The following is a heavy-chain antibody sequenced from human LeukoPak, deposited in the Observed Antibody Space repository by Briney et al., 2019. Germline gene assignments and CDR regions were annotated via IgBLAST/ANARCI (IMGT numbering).Heavy chain of an antibody. CDR3: ERGPEFGY. D-gene: IGHD3-10*01. CDR1: GFTFRSNS. CDR2: ISSSSSYI. V-gene: IGHV3-21*01. J-gene: IGHJ4*02. Sequence: GGSLRPSCAASGFTFRSNSMNWVGRAPGKGLEWVSSISSSSSYIYYADSVKGRFTISRDNAKNSLYLQMNSLRAEDTAVYYCERGPEFGYWGQGTLVTVSS.